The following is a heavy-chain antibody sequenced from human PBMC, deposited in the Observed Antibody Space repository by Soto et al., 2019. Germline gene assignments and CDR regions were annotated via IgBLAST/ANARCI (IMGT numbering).Heavy chain of an antibody. J-gene: IGHJ4*02. D-gene: IGHD5-18*01. V-gene: IGHV1-18*04. Sequence: GASVKVSCKTSGYTLTNYGINWLRQAPGQGLEWMGWISAYNSNTKLAENVQDRVALTRDTATNTAYMELMSLTSDDTAIYYCARATYRGFGSYLDYWGQGTPVTVSS. CDR3: ARATYRGFGSYLDY. CDR1: GYTLTNYG. CDR2: ISAYNSNT.